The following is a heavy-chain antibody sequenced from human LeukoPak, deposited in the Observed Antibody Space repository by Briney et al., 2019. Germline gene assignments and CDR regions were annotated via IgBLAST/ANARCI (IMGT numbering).Heavy chain of an antibody. CDR1: GGSFSGYY. J-gene: IGHJ4*02. V-gene: IGHV4-34*01. CDR3: ARQGGGGYSYGYELAY. D-gene: IGHD5-18*01. Sequence: PSETLSLTCAVYGGSFSGYYWSWIRQPPGKGLEWIGSIYYSGSTYYNPSLKSRVTISVDTSKNQFSLKLSSVTAADTAVYYCARQGGGGYSYGYELAYWGQGTLVTVSS. CDR2: IYYSGST.